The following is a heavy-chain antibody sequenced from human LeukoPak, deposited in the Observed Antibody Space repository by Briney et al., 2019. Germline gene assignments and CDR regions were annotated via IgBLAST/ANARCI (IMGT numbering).Heavy chain of an antibody. V-gene: IGHV4-39*07. CDR2: FYYSGNT. D-gene: IGHD6-19*01. CDR3: AREGIAVGFLWDAFDI. CDR1: GGSISSSSYY. J-gene: IGHJ3*02. Sequence: PSETLSLTCTVSGGSISSSSYYWGWIRQPPGKGLEWIGNFYYSGNTYYNPSLKSRVTISVDTSKNQFSLKLSSVTAADTAVYYCAREGIAVGFLWDAFDIWGQGTMVTVSS.